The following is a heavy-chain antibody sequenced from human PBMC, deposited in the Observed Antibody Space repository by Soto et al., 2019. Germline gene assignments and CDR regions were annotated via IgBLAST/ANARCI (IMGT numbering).Heavy chain of an antibody. CDR1: GFTFKNNW. J-gene: IGHJ1*01. V-gene: IGHV3-7*01. Sequence: EVQLVESGGGLVQPGGSLRLSCVASGFTFKNNWMSWVRQAPGKWLEWVANINQDGSAKSYVDSGKGRFTISRDNAKTSLNLETETLKPEDTAVYYCVRDTPYDDTHAYYDHWGQGTLVTVSS. D-gene: IGHD3-22*01. CDR3: VRDTPYDDTHAYYDH. CDR2: INQDGSAK.